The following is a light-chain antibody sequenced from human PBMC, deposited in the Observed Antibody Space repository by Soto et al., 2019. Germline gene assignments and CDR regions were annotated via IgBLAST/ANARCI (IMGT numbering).Light chain of an antibody. J-gene: IGKJ2*01. CDR1: QRITTY. CDR3: QQTYSTPYT. V-gene: IGKV1-39*01. Sequence: IHMTQSPSSLSASVGDRVTISCRASQRITTYLNWYQQKPGEAPKLLISTSGTLQRGVPSRFSGCGSRTDFTLTITSLQRADFATYFCQQTYSTPYTFGQGPQLEIK. CDR2: TSG.